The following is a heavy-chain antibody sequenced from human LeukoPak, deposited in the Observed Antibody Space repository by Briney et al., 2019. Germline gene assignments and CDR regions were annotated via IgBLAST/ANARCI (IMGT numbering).Heavy chain of an antibody. D-gene: IGHD3-10*01. Sequence: GGSLRLSCAASGFTFSSYAMHWVRQAPGKGLEYVSAISNNGSSTYYANFVKGRFTISRDNSKNTLHLQMNSLRAEDTAIYDCAKGAALSGSVSYVYLDLWGRGTLVAVSS. CDR2: ISNNGSST. V-gene: IGHV3-64*01. J-gene: IGHJ2*01. CDR1: GFTFSSYA. CDR3: AKGAALSGSVSYVYLDL.